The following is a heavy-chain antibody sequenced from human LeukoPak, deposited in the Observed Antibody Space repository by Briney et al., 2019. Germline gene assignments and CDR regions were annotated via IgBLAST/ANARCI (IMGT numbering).Heavy chain of an antibody. D-gene: IGHD3-22*01. CDR2: INWNGGST. J-gene: IGHJ4*02. V-gene: IGHV3-20*04. Sequence: GXXLRLSCAASGFTFDDYGMSWVRQAPGKGLEWVSGINWNGGSTVYADSVKGRFTISRDNAKNSLYLQMNSLRAEDTALYYCARENLADYYDSSGYFDYWGQGTLVTVSS. CDR3: ARENLADYYDSSGYFDY. CDR1: GFTFDDYG.